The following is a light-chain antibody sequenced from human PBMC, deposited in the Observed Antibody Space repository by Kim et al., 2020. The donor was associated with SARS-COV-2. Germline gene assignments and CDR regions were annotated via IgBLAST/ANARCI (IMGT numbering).Light chain of an antibody. CDR3: ATWDDSLNGVV. CDR2: YNN. V-gene: IGLV1-44*01. J-gene: IGLJ2*01. CDR1: SSNTGSNT. Sequence: GQRDTIPCSGGSSNTGSNTVDWYQHVPATAPKLLIYYNNQRPSGVPDRLSGSRSGTSVYLAISGLHCDDEAVYYCATWDDSLNGVVFGGGTQLTVL.